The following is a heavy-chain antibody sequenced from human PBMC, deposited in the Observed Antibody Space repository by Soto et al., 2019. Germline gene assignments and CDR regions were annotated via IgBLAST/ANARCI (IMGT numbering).Heavy chain of an antibody. V-gene: IGHV3-9*01. CDR1: GFTFDDYA. D-gene: IGHD3-16*01. Sequence: EVQLVESGGGLVQPGRSLRLSCAASGFTFDDYAMHWVRQAPGKGLEWVSGISWDSGSIAYADSVKGRFTISRDNAKNSLYLQMNSLRAEDTALYYCAKDGGESLYYYYCMDVWGKGTTVTVSS. CDR2: ISWDSGSI. CDR3: AKDGGESLYYYYCMDV. J-gene: IGHJ6*03.